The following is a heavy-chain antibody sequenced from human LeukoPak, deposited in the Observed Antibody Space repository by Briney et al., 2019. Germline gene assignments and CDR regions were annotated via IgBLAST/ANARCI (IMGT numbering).Heavy chain of an antibody. D-gene: IGHD2-2*01. Sequence: GRSLRLSCAASGFTFSSYAMHWVRQAPGKGLEWVAVISYDGSNKYYADSVKGRFTISRDNSKNTLYLQMNSLRAEDTAVYYCARMADQSGMDVWGQGTTVTVSS. CDR2: ISYDGSNK. J-gene: IGHJ6*02. V-gene: IGHV3-30-3*01. CDR1: GFTFSSYA. CDR3: ARMADQSGMDV.